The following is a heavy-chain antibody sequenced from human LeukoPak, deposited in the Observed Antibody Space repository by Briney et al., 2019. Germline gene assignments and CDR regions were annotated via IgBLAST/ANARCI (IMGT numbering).Heavy chain of an antibody. D-gene: IGHD2-2*01. J-gene: IGHJ4*02. CDR2: MNPNSGNT. CDR3: ARGWVPAAMRTGRTKYYFDY. Sequence: ASVKVSCKASGYTFTSYDVNWVRQATGQGLEWMGWMNPNSGNTGYAQKFQGRVTMTRNTSISTAYMELSSLRSEDTAVYYCARGWVPAAMRTGRTKYYFDYWGQGTLVTVSS. V-gene: IGHV1-8*01. CDR1: GYTFTSYD.